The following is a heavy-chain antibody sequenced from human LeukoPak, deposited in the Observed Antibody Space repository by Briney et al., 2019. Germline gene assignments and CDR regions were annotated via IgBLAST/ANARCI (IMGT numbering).Heavy chain of an antibody. J-gene: IGHJ4*02. D-gene: IGHD3-16*02. CDR2: INPNSGGT. CDR1: GYTFTGYY. V-gene: IGHV1-2*02. Sequence: ASVKVSCKASGYTFTGYYMHWVRQAPGQGLEWMGWINPNSGGTNYAQEFQGRVTMTRDTSISTAYMELSRLRSDDTAVYYCARDLPSYYDYVWGSYRSGYYFDYWGQGTLVTVSS. CDR3: ARDLPSYYDYVWGSYRSGYYFDY.